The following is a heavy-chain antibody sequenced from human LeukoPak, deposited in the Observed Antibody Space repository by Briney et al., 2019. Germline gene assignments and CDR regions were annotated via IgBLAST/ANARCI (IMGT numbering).Heavy chain of an antibody. Sequence: PSETLSLTCAVYGGSFSGYYWSWIRQPPGKWLEWIGEINHSGSTNYNPSLKSRVTISVDTSKNQFSLKLSSVTAADTAVYYCARRSDCGGDCYSNWFDPWGQGTLVTVSS. J-gene: IGHJ5*02. CDR1: GGSFSGYY. D-gene: IGHD2-21*02. CDR3: ARRSDCGGDCYSNWFDP. V-gene: IGHV4-34*01. CDR2: INHSGST.